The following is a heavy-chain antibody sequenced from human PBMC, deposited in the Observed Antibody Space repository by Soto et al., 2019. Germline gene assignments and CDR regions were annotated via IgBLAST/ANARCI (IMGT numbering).Heavy chain of an antibody. Sequence: SETLSLTCTVSGGSISSYYWSWIRQPPGKGLEWIGCIYYSGSTNYNPSLKSRVTISVDTSKNQFSLKLSSVTAADTAVYYCARAPYDFWSGYYGVGYNWFDPWGQGTLVTV. CDR2: IYYSGST. D-gene: IGHD3-3*01. J-gene: IGHJ5*02. CDR1: GGSISSYY. V-gene: IGHV4-59*12. CDR3: ARAPYDFWSGYYGVGYNWFDP.